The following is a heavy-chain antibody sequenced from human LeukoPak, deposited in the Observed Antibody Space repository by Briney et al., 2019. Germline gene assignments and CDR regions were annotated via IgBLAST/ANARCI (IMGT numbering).Heavy chain of an antibody. CDR3: ARRSYGDEIYYYYYMDV. CDR2: ISSSGSTI. J-gene: IGHJ6*03. Sequence: GGSLRLSCAASGFTFSDYYMSWIRQAPGKGLEWVSYISSSGSTIYYADSVKGRFTISRDNAKNSLYLQMNSLRAEDTAVYYCARRSYGDEIYYYYYMDVWGKGTTVTISS. CDR1: GFTFSDYY. V-gene: IGHV3-11*01. D-gene: IGHD4-17*01.